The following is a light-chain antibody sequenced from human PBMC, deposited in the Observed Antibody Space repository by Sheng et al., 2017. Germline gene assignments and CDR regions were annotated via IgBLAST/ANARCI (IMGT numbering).Light chain of an antibody. CDR3: QQHYFTLFT. CDR1: QSISTF. Sequence: DFQMSQSPSSLSASVGDRVTITCRASQSISTFLNWYQQKPGKAPKILISAASSLQRGVPSRFSGSGSGTVFTLTISRLEAEDFATYYCQQHYFTLFTFGPGTESGCQ. CDR2: AAS. V-gene: IGKV1-39*01. J-gene: IGKJ3*01.